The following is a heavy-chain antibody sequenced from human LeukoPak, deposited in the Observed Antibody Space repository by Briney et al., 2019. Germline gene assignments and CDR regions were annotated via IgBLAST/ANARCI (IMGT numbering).Heavy chain of an antibody. CDR3: ARVDTVMAYYFDL. CDR1: GFTVSTNC. CDR2: IYSGGPT. V-gene: IGHV3-53*04. D-gene: IGHD5-18*01. Sequence: GGSLRLSCAASGFTVSTNCMTWVSHAPGKGLEWVSTIYSGGPTYYADSVMGRFTISRHNSRNTLYLQMNSLRAEDTAVYYCARVDTVMAYYFDLWGQGTLVTVSS. J-gene: IGHJ4*02.